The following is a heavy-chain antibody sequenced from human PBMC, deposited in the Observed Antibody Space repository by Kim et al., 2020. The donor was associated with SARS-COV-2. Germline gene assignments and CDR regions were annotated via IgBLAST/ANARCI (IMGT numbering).Heavy chain of an antibody. CDR3: ACRSRGYSYGYPDY. D-gene: IGHD5-18*01. CDR1: GFTFSSYA. V-gene: IGHV3-23*01. J-gene: IGHJ4*02. Sequence: GGSLRLSCAASGFTFSSYAMSWVRQAPGKGLEWVSAISGSGGSTYYADSVKGRFTISRDNSKNTLYLQMNSLRAEDTAVYYCACRSRGYSYGYPDYWGQGTLVTVSS. CDR2: ISGSGGST.